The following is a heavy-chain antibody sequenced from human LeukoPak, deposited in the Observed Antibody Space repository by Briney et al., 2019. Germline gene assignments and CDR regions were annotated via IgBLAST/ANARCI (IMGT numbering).Heavy chain of an antibody. J-gene: IGHJ4*02. CDR2: INPNSGGT. CDR3: ARDPPASDYFDY. CDR1: GYTFTGYY. V-gene: IGHV1-2*06. Sequence: ASVKVSCKASGYTFTGYYMHWMRQAPGQGLEWMGRINPNSGGTKYVQKFQGRVTMTRDTSISTAYMELSRLRSDDTAVYYCARDPPASDYFDYWGQGIVVTVSS.